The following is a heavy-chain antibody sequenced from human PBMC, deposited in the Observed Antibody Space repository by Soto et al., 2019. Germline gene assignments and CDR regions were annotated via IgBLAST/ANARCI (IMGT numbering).Heavy chain of an antibody. CDR1: GFSLTSPGMC. V-gene: IGHV2-70*13. CDR3: ARSIRGPRRFNGMDV. J-gene: IGHJ6*02. Sequence: SGPTLVNPTETLTLTCTFSGFSLTSPGMCVSWIRQPPGKALEWLALIERDDDDKYYSTSLRTRLTISKDTRKNQVVLTMANMDPADTVTYYCARSIRGPRRFNGMDVWGQGTTVNVSS. D-gene: IGHD1-20*01. CDR2: IERDDDDK.